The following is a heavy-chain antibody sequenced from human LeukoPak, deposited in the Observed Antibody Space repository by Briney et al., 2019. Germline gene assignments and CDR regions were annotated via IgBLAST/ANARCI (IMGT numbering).Heavy chain of an antibody. V-gene: IGHV3-23*01. J-gene: IGHJ5*02. CDR3: AKDRVSPGFNLFDP. Sequence: PGGSLRLSCAASGVIISSYAMSWVRQAPGKGLEWVSAINGRGDNTYYADFVKGRFTISRDNSKSTVYLQMNSLRTEDTAVYYCAKDRVSPGFNLFDPWGQGTLVTVSS. CDR1: GVIISSYA. CDR2: INGRGDNT. D-gene: IGHD2/OR15-2a*01.